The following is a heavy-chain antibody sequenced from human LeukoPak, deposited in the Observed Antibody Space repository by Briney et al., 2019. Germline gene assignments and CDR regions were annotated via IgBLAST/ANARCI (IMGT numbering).Heavy chain of an antibody. D-gene: IGHD6-13*01. V-gene: IGHV3-11*04. J-gene: IGHJ4*02. Sequence: GGSLRLSCAASGFTFSDYYMSWIRQAPGKGLEWVSSISSGGSYIYYADSVKGRFTISRDNAKNSLFLQMNSLTAEDTAVYYCARDMSRVSDYWGQGTLVTVSS. CDR2: ISSGGSYI. CDR3: ARDMSRVSDY. CDR1: GFTFSDYY.